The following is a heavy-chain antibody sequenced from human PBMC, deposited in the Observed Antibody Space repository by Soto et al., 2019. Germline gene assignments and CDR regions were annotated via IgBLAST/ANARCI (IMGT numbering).Heavy chain of an antibody. Sequence: SETLSLTCTVSGGSISSSSYYWGWIRQPPGKGLEWIGYIYYSGSTYYNPSLKSRVTISVDTSKNQFSLKLSSVTAADTAVYYCARASRDGFNAFDIWGQGTMVTVSS. CDR1: GGSISSSSYY. CDR3: ARASRDGFNAFDI. J-gene: IGHJ3*02. D-gene: IGHD2-2*01. CDR2: IYYSGST. V-gene: IGHV4-31*03.